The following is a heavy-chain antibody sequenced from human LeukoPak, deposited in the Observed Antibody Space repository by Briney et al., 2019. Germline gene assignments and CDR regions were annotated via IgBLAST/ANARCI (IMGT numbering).Heavy chain of an antibody. CDR1: GFTFSDYY. Sequence: GGSLRLSCAASGFTFSDYYMSWIRQAPGKGLEWVSYISSSGSYTNYADSVKGRFTISRDNAKNSLYLQMNSLRAEDTAVYYCARDPRIAVDYWGQGTLVTVSS. V-gene: IGHV3-11*06. CDR3: ARDPRIAVDY. J-gene: IGHJ4*02. CDR2: ISSSGSYT. D-gene: IGHD6-13*01.